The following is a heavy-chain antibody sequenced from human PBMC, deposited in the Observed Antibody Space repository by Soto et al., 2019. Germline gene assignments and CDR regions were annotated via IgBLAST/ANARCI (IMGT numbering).Heavy chain of an antibody. Sequence: QVQLVQSGAEVKKPGASVKVSCKASGYTFTSYGISWVRQAPGQGLEWMGWISAYNGNTNYAQKLQGRVTMTIDTSTSTAYMELRSLRSDDTAVYYCARGHRTYLRLPMMAEGWFDPWGQGTLVTVSS. CDR3: ARGHRTYLRLPMMAEGWFDP. J-gene: IGHJ5*02. V-gene: IGHV1-18*01. CDR1: GYTFTSYG. D-gene: IGHD3-16*01. CDR2: ISAYNGNT.